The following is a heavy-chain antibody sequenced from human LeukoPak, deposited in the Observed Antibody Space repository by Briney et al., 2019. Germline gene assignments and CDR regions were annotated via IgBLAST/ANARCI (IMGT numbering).Heavy chain of an antibody. V-gene: IGHV1-2*02. CDR2: INPNSGGT. D-gene: IGHD2-2*01. CDR3: ARSQRGIVVVPAAQGGFDY. CDR1: GYTFTGYY. J-gene: IGHJ4*02. Sequence: ASVKVFCKASGYTFTGYYMHWVRQAPGQGLEWMGWINPNSGGTNYAQKFQGRVTMTRDTSISTAYMELSRLRSDDTAVYYCARSQRGIVVVPAAQGGFDYWGQGTLVTVSS.